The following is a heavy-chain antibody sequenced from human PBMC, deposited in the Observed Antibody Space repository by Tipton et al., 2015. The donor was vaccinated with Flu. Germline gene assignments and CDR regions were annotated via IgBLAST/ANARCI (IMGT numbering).Heavy chain of an antibody. D-gene: IGHD5-24*01. CDR1: GFIFSSEW. J-gene: IGHJ4*02. CDR3: VRDHNYQCDY. Sequence: SLRLSCAASGFIFSSEWMAWVRQAPGKGLEWIANIRYDGSETHYVDSVRGRFTISRDNTKNSLYLQMNSLRADDTAVYYCVRDHNYQCDYWGQGTLVTVSS. CDR2: IRYDGSET. V-gene: IGHV3-7*01.